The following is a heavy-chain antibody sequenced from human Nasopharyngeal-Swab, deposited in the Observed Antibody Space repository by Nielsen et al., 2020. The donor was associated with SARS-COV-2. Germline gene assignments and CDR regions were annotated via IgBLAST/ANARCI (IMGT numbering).Heavy chain of an antibody. D-gene: IGHD3-22*01. J-gene: IGHJ3*02. CDR1: GFTFSSYA. CDR3: ARNYYDSSDAFDI. CDR2: ISYDGSNK. Sequence: GESLKIPCAASGFTFSSYAMHWVRQAPGKGLERVAVISYDGSNKNYADSVKGRFTISRDNSKNTRYLQMTRLRAENTAVYYCARNYYDSSDAFDIWGQGTMVTVSS. V-gene: IGHV3-30-3*01.